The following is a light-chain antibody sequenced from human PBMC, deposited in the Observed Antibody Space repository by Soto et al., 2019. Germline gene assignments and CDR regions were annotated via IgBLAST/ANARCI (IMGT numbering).Light chain of an antibody. CDR1: SSNIGAGYD. J-gene: IGLJ3*02. Sequence: QSVLTQPPSVSGAPGQRVTISCTGSSSNIGAGYDVHWYQQLPGTAPKLLISGNSNRPSGVPDRFSGSKFGTSASLAITGLQAEDEADYYCQSYDSSLSGWVFGGGTKLTVL. CDR2: GNS. CDR3: QSYDSSLSGWV. V-gene: IGLV1-40*01.